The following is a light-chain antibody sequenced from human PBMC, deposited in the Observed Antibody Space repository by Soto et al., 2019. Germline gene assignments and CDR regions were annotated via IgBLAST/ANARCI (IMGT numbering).Light chain of an antibody. Sequence: EIVLTQSPATLSLSPGERATLSCRASQSVSSYLAWYQQKPGQTPRLLIYDASNRATGIPARFSGSGSGTDFTLTISSLEPEDFAIYYCQQRSNSVIFGGGTKVDIK. CDR2: DAS. CDR1: QSVSSY. J-gene: IGKJ4*01. V-gene: IGKV3-11*01. CDR3: QQRSNSVI.